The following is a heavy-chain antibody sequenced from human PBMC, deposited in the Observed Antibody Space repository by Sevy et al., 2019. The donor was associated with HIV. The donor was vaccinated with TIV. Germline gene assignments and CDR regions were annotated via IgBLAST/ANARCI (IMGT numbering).Heavy chain of an antibody. CDR1: GYTFTGYY. CDR2: IYPDSGGP. Sequence: ASVKVSCKASGYTFTGYYMHWMRQAPGQGLEWMGWIYPDSGGPIYAPKFQGRVTLTRDTSISTAYMDLSRLKSDDTAVYYCVRDDRDGYFEYWGQGTLVTVSS. J-gene: IGHJ4*02. V-gene: IGHV1-2*02. CDR3: VRDDRDGYFEY.